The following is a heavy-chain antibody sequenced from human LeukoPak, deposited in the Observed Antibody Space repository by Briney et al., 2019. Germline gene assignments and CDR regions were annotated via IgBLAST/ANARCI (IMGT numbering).Heavy chain of an antibody. J-gene: IGHJ3*01. V-gene: IGHV3-7*01. Sequence: GGSLRLSCAASGFTFSSYWMSWVRQAPGKGLEWVANIKQDGSEKYYVDSVKGRFTISRDNAKNSLYLQMNSPRAEDTAVYYCARDWEDIVVVPAAIGVWGQGTMVTVSS. D-gene: IGHD2-2*02. CDR1: GFTFSSYW. CDR2: IKQDGSEK. CDR3: ARDWEDIVVVPAAIGV.